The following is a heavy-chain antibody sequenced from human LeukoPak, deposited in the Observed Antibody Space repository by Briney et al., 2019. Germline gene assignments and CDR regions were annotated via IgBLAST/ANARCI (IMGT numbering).Heavy chain of an antibody. J-gene: IGHJ4*02. Sequence: GGSLRLSCAASGFTFSSYSMNWVRQAPGKGLEWVSSISSRSSYIYYADSVKGRFTISRDNAKNSLYLQMNSLRAEDTAVYYCARDIYYWGQGTLVTVSS. CDR3: ARDIYY. CDR2: ISSRSSYI. V-gene: IGHV3-21*01. CDR1: GFTFSSYS.